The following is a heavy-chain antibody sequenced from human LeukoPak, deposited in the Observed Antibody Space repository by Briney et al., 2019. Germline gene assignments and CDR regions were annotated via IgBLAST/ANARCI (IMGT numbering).Heavy chain of an antibody. Sequence: GGSLRLSCAASGFTFSSYAISWVRQAPGKGLEWVSAISGSGGSTYYADSVKGRFTISRDNSRNTLYLQMNSPRAEDTAVYYCAILPGYSSGWYEVNYWGQGTLVTVSS. CDR1: GFTFSSYA. J-gene: IGHJ4*02. V-gene: IGHV3-23*01. D-gene: IGHD6-13*01. CDR3: AILPGYSSGWYEVNY. CDR2: ISGSGGST.